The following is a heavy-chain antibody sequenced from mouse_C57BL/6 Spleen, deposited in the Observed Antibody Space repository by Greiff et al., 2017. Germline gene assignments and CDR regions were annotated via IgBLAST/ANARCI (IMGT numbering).Heavy chain of an antibody. D-gene: IGHD1-1*01. CDR3: ARDCHYYGGSYFLDY. CDR1: GYTFTSYW. V-gene: IGHV1-50*01. CDR2: IDPSDSYT. J-gene: IGHJ2*01. Sequence: VQLQQPGAELVKPGASVKLSCKASGYTFTSYWMQWVKQRPGQGLEWIGEIDPSDSYTNYNQKFKGKATLTVDTSSSTAYVQLSSLTSEDSAVYYCARDCHYYGGSYFLDYWGQGTTLTVSS.